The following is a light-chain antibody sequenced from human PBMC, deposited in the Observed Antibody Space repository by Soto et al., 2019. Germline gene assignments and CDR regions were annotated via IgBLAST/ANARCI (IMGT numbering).Light chain of an antibody. Sequence: QSALTQPAAVSGPPGQSITISCTGTSSDVGRYNYVSWYQQHSGKAPKLVIYEVRNRPSGISNRFSGSKSGNTASLTISGLQAEDEADYYCTSYTSNTTWVFGGGTQLTVL. V-gene: IGLV2-14*01. CDR2: EVR. CDR3: TSYTSNTTWV. J-gene: IGLJ3*02. CDR1: SSDVGRYNY.